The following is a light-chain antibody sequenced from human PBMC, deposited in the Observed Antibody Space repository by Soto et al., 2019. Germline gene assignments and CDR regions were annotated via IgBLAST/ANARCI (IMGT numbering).Light chain of an antibody. J-gene: IGLJ1*01. CDR2: DNN. Sequence: QSVLTQPPSVSGGPGQRVTISCTGSSSNIGAGYDGHWYQQLPGAAPKLLIYDNNNRPSGVPDRFSGSKSGTSASLAITGLQADDEADYYCQSHDISLDDSYVFGTGTKLTVL. V-gene: IGLV1-40*01. CDR1: SSNIGAGYD. CDR3: QSHDISLDDSYV.